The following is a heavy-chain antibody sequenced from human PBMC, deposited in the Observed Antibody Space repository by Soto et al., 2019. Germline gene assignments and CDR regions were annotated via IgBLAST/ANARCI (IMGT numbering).Heavy chain of an antibody. CDR1: GFTFSKYG. CDR3: AKVGHIAVVTAGFDY. D-gene: IGHD2-21*02. CDR2: MSSDGRNE. J-gene: IGHJ4*02. V-gene: IGHV3-30*18. Sequence: QVQLVESGGGLVQPGRSLRLSCEGSGFTFSKYGMHWVRQAPGKGLEWVAVMSSDGRNEYYADSVKGRFTISRDNSNSTLYLQMSSLRPEDTAVYYCAKVGHIAVVTAGFDYWGQGTLVTVSS.